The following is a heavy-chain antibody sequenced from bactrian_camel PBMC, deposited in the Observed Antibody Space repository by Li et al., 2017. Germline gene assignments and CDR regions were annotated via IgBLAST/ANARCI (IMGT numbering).Heavy chain of an antibody. D-gene: IGHD2*01. CDR2: IYTGGGGIA. J-gene: IGHJ4*01. V-gene: IGHV3S54*01. CDR3: AANPDPATIEIQWSYLY. CDR1: EWTPSSNC. Sequence: QVQLVESGGGSVQPGGSLRLSCVASEWTPSSNCMGWFRRPPGKEREAVATIYTGGGGIAYYADSVKGRFTISQDNGRKNLYLEMNDLKVEDTATYFCAANPDPATIEIQWSYLYWGQGTQVTVS.